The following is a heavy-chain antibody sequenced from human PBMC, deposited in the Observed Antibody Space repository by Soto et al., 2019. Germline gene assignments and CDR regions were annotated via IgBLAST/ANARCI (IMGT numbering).Heavy chain of an antibody. CDR1: GDTIGRNF. V-gene: IGHV1-69*06. J-gene: IGHJ4*02. CDR3: ARDRDSADYGY. D-gene: IGHD2-21*01. Sequence: ASVKVSCKASGDTIGRNFIYWVRQAPGQGLEWMGGIIPMIPTTNYAQKFKGRPSIYADKSTSTASMEMTSLRSEATAVHYCARDRDSADYGYLGQGTLVTVSS. CDR2: IIPMIPTT.